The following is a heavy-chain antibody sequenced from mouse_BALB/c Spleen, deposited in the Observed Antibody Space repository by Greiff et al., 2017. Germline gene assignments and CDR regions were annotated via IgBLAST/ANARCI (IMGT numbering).Heavy chain of an antibody. J-gene: IGHJ4*01. CDR2: IDPSDSYT. D-gene: IGHD2-4*01. Sequence: QVHVKQSGAELVKPGASVKLSCKASGYTFTSYWMHWVKQRPGQGLEWIGEIDPSDSYTNYNQKFKGKATLTVDKSSSTAYMQLSSLTSEDSAVYYCARATMITTDYAMDYWGQGTSVTVSS. V-gene: IGHV1-69*02. CDR1: GYTFTSYW. CDR3: ARATMITTDYAMDY.